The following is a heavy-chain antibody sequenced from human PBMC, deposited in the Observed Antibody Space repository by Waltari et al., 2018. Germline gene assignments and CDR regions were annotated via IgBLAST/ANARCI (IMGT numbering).Heavy chain of an antibody. J-gene: IGHJ6*02. Sequence: QVQLVQSGAEVKKPGSSVKVSCKASGGTFSSYAISWVRQAPGQGLEWRGRIIPIFGTANYAQKFQGRVTITADKSTSTAYMELSSLRSEDTAVYYCARDQPDYGSGSYYYGMDVWGQGTTVTVSS. D-gene: IGHD3-10*01. CDR3: ARDQPDYGSGSYYYGMDV. CDR2: IIPIFGTA. V-gene: IGHV1-69*08. CDR1: GGTFSSYA.